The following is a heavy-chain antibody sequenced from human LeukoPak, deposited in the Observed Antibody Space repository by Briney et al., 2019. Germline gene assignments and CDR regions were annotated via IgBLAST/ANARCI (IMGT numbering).Heavy chain of an antibody. CDR3: ARGLGSSTSRHTFDI. J-gene: IGHJ3*02. CDR2: ISGSGGST. V-gene: IGHV3-23*01. D-gene: IGHD2-2*01. Sequence: PGGSLRLSCVASGLTFSTYTMSWVRQAPGEGLEWVSAISGSGGSTYFADSVKGRFTISRDNSKNTLYLQMNSLSAEDTAIYYCARGLGSSTSRHTFDIWGQGTMVTVSS. CDR1: GLTFSTYT.